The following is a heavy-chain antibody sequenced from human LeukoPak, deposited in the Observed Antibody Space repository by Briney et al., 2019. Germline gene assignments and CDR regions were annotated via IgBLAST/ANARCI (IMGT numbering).Heavy chain of an antibody. D-gene: IGHD2-2*01. CDR1: GFTFSSYE. CDR3: AKDRSDIVVVPDETLDY. J-gene: IGHJ4*02. V-gene: IGHV3-23*01. Sequence: GGSLRLSCAASGFTFSSYEMNWVRQALGKGLEWVSAISGSGGSTYFADSVKGRFTISRDNSKNTLYLQMNSLRAEDTAVYYCAKDRSDIVVVPDETLDYWGQGTLVTVSS. CDR2: ISGSGGST.